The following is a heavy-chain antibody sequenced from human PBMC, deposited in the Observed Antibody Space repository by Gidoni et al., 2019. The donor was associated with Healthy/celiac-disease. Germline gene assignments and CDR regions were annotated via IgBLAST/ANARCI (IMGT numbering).Heavy chain of an antibody. CDR1: GYPFTSYD. CDR2: MNPNSGNT. J-gene: IGHJ4*02. Sequence: QVQLVQSGAEVKKPGASVKVSGTASGYPFTSYDSNWLRQATGKWFEWMGWMNPNSGNTGYAQKFQGRVTMTRNTSISTAYMELSSLRSEDTAVYYCARGGAAYYDFWSGYYTSFPYDYWGQGTLVTVSS. V-gene: IGHV1-8*01. CDR3: ARGGAAYYDFWSGYYTSFPYDY. D-gene: IGHD3-3*01.